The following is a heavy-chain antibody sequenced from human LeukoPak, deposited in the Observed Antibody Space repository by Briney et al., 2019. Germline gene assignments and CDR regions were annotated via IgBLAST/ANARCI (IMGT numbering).Heavy chain of an antibody. Sequence: AGGSLRLSCAASGFTFSSYSMNWVRQAPGKGLEWVSYISSSSSTIYYADSVKGRFTISRDNAQRSLALQMNSLRVEDTAVYYCARVLQNYDTGSGYYYYYYMDVWGKGTTATVSS. CDR2: ISSSSSTI. D-gene: IGHD3-22*01. CDR3: ARVLQNYDTGSGYYYYYYMDV. V-gene: IGHV3-48*01. CDR1: GFTFSSYS. J-gene: IGHJ6*03.